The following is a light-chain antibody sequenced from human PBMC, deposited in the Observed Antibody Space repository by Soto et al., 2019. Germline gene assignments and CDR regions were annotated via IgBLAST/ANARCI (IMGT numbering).Light chain of an antibody. V-gene: IGKV3-20*01. CDR1: QSVSSSY. CDR2: GAS. CDR3: QQYGSSPFT. Sequence: DIVLTQSPGTLSLSPGERATLSCRASQSVSSSYLAWYQQKPGQAPRLLIYGASSRATGIPDRFSGSGSGKDFTLTISRLQPEDFAVYYCQQYGSSPFTFGPGTKVDIK. J-gene: IGKJ3*01.